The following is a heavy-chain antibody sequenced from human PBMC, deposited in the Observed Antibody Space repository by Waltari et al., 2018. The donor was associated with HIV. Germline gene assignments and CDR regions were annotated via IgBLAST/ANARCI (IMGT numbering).Heavy chain of an antibody. CDR1: GFTFSSYG. D-gene: IGHD3-16*01. V-gene: IGHV3-30*02. CDR2: IRYDGSNK. Sequence: SCAASGFTFSSYGMHWVRQAPGKGLEWVAFIRYDGSNKYYADSVKGRFTISRDNSKNTLYLQMNSLRAEDTAVYYCALNPGERGNPLGDLFYFDYWGQGTLVTVSS. CDR3: ALNPGERGNPLGDLFYFDY. J-gene: IGHJ4*02.